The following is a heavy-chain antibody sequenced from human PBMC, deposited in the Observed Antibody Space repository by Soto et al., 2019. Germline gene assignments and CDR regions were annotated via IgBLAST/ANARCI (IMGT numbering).Heavy chain of an antibody. CDR3: AIDYYASTGYPQPGS. J-gene: IGHJ5*02. V-gene: IGHV1-69*13. CDR1: GGTFSSYA. CDR2: IIPIFGTA. Sequence: SVKVSCKASGGTFSSYAISWVRQAPGQGLEWMGGIIPIFGTANYAQKFQGRVTITADESTSTAYMELSSLRSEDTAVYYCAIDYYASTGYPQPGSWGQGTLVTGSS. D-gene: IGHD3-22*01.